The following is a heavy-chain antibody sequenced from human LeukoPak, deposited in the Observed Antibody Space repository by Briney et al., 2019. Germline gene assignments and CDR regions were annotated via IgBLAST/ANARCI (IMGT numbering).Heavy chain of an antibody. CDR1: GGSISSYY. CDR2: IHYSGST. D-gene: IGHD3-22*01. Sequence: SETLSLTCAVSGGSISSYYWSWIRQPPGRGLEWIGSIHYSGSTSYNSSLKSRVTISIDTSKNQFSLKLSSVTPADTAVYYCARDLGGYYDSSGYHAFDIWGQGTMVTVSS. V-gene: IGHV4-59*01. J-gene: IGHJ3*02. CDR3: ARDLGGYYDSSGYHAFDI.